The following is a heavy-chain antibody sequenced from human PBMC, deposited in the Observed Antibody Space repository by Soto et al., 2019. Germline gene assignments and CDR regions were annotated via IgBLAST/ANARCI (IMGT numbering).Heavy chain of an antibody. J-gene: IGHJ5*02. Sequence: LRLSCAASGFTFSSYDMNWVRQAPGKGLEWVSYISSSSSTIYYADSVKGRFTISRDNAKNSLYLQMNSLRDEDTAVYYCARGADYDSSGIRLNWFDPWGQGTLVTVSS. CDR3: ARGADYDSSGIRLNWFDP. D-gene: IGHD3-22*01. V-gene: IGHV3-48*02. CDR2: ISSSSSTI. CDR1: GFTFSSYD.